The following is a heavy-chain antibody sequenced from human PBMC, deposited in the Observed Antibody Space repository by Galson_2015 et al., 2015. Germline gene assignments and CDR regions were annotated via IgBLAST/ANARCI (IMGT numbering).Heavy chain of an antibody. CDR1: GYTFTSYG. CDR2: ISAYNGNT. CDR3: ARAADYYGSADY. J-gene: IGHJ4*02. D-gene: IGHD3-10*01. V-gene: IGHV1-18*04. Sequence: SCKASGYTFTSYGISWVRQAPGQGLEWMGWISAYNGNTNYAQKLQGRVTMTTDTSTSTAYMELRSLRSDDTAVYYCARAADYYGSADYWGQGTLVTVSS.